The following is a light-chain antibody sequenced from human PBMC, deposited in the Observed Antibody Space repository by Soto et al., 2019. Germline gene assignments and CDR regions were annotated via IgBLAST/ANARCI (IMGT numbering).Light chain of an antibody. Sequence: QSVLTQPPSVSAAPGQKVTISCSGSSSNIGNNYVSRYQQLPGTAPKLLIYDNNKRPSGIPDRFSGSKSGTSATLGITGLQTGDEADYYCGTWDSNLSAGGVFGGGTKLTVL. CDR3: GTWDSNLSAGGV. V-gene: IGLV1-51*01. CDR2: DNN. J-gene: IGLJ3*02. CDR1: SSNIGNNY.